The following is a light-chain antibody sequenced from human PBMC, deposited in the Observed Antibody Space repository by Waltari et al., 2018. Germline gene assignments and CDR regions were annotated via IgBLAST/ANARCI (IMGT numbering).Light chain of an antibody. V-gene: IGKV3-20*01. Sequence: EIVLTQSPGTLSLSPGERATLSCRASQSVSICLAWYQQKVGQPPRLLIYEASSRATGIPDRFSGSGSGTDFSLTISRLEPEDFAVYYCQKYGTLPATFGQGTKVEIK. CDR3: QKYGTLPAT. CDR1: QSVSIC. J-gene: IGKJ1*01. CDR2: EAS.